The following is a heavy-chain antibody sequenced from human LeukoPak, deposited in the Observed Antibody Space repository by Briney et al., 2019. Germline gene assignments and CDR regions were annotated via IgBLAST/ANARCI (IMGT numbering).Heavy chain of an antibody. Sequence: GGSLRLSCAASGFTFDHYAMHWVRQVPGKGLEWVSGISWNSGSIDYADSVKGRFTISRDNAKTSLYLQMNSLRAEDTALYYCAKALDTAMVYWGQGTLVTVSS. D-gene: IGHD5-18*01. CDR3: AKALDTAMVY. CDR1: GFTFDHYA. J-gene: IGHJ4*02. CDR2: ISWNSGSI. V-gene: IGHV3-9*01.